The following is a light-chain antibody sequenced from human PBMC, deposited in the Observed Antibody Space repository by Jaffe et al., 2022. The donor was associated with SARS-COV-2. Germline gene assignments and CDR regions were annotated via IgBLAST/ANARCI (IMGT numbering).Light chain of an antibody. CDR2: SNN. Sequence: QSVLTQPPSASGTPGQRVTISCSGRSSNIGSNNVNWYQQLPGTAPKLLIYSNNQRPSGVPDRFSGSKSGTSASLAISGLQSEDESDYYCAAWDDSLNGVVFGGGTKLTVL. CDR3: AAWDDSLNGVV. J-gene: IGLJ2*01. CDR1: SSNIGSNN. V-gene: IGLV1-44*01.